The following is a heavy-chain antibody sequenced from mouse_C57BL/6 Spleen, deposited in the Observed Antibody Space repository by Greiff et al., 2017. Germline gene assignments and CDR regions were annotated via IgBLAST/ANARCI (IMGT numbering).Heavy chain of an antibody. Sequence: QVQLQQSGAELVRPGASVTLSCKASGYTFTDYEMHWVKQTPVHGLEWIGAIDPETGGTAYNQKFKGKAILTADKSSSTAYMELRSLTSEDSAVYYCTKSEGGWGNLFAYWGQGTLVTVSA. CDR1: GYTFTDYE. CDR2: IDPETGGT. D-gene: IGHD2-1*01. CDR3: TKSEGGWGNLFAY. J-gene: IGHJ3*01. V-gene: IGHV1-15*01.